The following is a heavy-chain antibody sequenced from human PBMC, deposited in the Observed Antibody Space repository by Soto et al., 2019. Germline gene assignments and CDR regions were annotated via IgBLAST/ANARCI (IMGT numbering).Heavy chain of an antibody. V-gene: IGHV3-21*01. D-gene: IGHD1-1*01. CDR3: AGISDDGRDS. Sequence: EVQLVESGGGLVKPGGSLRLSCAASGFSLSDYSMNWIRQAPGKGLEWVASISSSSSFIHYAESMKGRFTISRDNAKNSLYLQMNSLSAEDTAVCYWAGISDDGRDSWGQGTLGTVSS. J-gene: IGHJ4*02. CDR1: GFSLSDYS. CDR2: ISSSSSFI.